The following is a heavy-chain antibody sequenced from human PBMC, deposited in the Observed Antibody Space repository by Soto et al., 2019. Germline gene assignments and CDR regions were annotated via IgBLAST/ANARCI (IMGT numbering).Heavy chain of an antibody. CDR1: GGSISNSNYY. Sequence: PAETLSLTCTSWGGSISNSNYYWGWIRQPPGKGLEWIGSIYYSGSTYYNPSLKSRVTISVDTSKNQFSLNLRSVTAADTAVYYCARQIYDFVCGTYRTFYFDYWGQDTPLTVSS. D-gene: IGHD3-16*02. V-gene: IGHV4-39*01. J-gene: IGHJ4*02. CDR3: ARQIYDFVCGTYRTFYFDY. CDR2: IYYSGST.